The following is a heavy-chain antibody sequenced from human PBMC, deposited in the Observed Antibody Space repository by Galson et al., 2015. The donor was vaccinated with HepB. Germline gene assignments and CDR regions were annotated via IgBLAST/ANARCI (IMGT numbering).Heavy chain of an antibody. J-gene: IGHJ6*03. D-gene: IGHD2-21*01. Sequence: SVKVSCKASGYTFTSYYMHWVRQAPGQGLEWMGIINPSGGSTSYAQKFQGRVTMTRDTSTSTVYMELSSLRSEDTAVYYCARGARGCGGDCFETNYYYYMDVWGKGTTVTVSS. V-gene: IGHV1-46*03. CDR2: INPSGGST. CDR1: GYTFTSYY. CDR3: ARGARGCGGDCFETNYYYYMDV.